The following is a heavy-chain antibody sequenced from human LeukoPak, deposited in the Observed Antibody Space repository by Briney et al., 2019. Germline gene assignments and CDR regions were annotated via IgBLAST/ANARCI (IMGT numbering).Heavy chain of an antibody. CDR2: IYPGDSDT. D-gene: IGHD2-2*01. Sequence: GESLKISCKGSGSSFTSYWIGWVRQLPGKGLEWMGIIYPGDSDTRYSPSFQGQVTISADKSISTAYLQWSSLKASDTAIYYCARRGIVVVPAAHDAFDIWGQGTMVTVSS. CDR1: GSSFTSYW. V-gene: IGHV5-51*01. J-gene: IGHJ3*02. CDR3: ARRGIVVVPAAHDAFDI.